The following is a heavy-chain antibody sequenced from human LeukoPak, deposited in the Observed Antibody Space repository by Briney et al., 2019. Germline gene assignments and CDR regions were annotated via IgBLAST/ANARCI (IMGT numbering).Heavy chain of an antibody. CDR2: IYYSGST. CDR3: ARRYYYGSGSYEFDP. CDR1: GGSISSSSYY. Sequence: PSETLSLTCTVSGGSISSSSYYWGWIRQPPGKGLEWIGSIYYSGSTYYDPSLKSRVTISVDTSKNQFSLKLSSVTAADTAVYYCARRYYYGSGSYEFDPWGQGTLVTVSS. D-gene: IGHD3-10*01. V-gene: IGHV4-39*07. J-gene: IGHJ5*02.